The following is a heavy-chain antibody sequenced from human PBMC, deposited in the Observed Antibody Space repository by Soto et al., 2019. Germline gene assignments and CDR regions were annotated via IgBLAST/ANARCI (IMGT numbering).Heavy chain of an antibody. Sequence: GGSLRLSCAASGFSFSDYYMSWIRQAPGKGLEWVSYTSSSGSTTYYADSVKGRFTISRDNSKDTLYLQMNNLRAEDTAVYYCAKPPDYNWNDYWGQGTLVTVPQ. CDR2: TSSSGSTT. CDR1: GFSFSDYY. D-gene: IGHD1-20*01. V-gene: IGHV3-11*01. CDR3: AKPPDYNWNDY. J-gene: IGHJ4*02.